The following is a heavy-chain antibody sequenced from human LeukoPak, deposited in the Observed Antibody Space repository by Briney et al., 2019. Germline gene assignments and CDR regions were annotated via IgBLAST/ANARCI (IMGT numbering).Heavy chain of an antibody. CDR2: INPSGTDS. J-gene: IGHJ4*02. CDR1: GYTFSAYY. CDR3: ARDLTHRRNYDNSGYQIVPAF. Sequence: ASVKVSCKAPGYTFSAYYMHWVRQAPGQGLEWMGIINPSGTDSNYAQKFQGRVTMTTDTSTSTAYMELRSLRSDDTAVYYCARDLTHRRNYDNSGYQIVPAFWGQGTLVTVSS. D-gene: IGHD3-22*01. V-gene: IGHV1-46*01.